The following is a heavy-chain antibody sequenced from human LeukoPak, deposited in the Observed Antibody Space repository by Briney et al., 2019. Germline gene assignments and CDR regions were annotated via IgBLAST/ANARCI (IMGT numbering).Heavy chain of an antibody. J-gene: IGHJ4*02. CDR2: IYYSGST. V-gene: IGHV4-39*07. Sequence: SETLSLTCTVSGGSISSSSYYWGWIRQPPGKGLEWIGSIYYSGSTYYNPSLKSRVTISVDTSKNQFSLKLSSVTAADMAVYYCARDAESGSGSYPYYFDYWGQGTLVTVSS. CDR3: ARDAESGSGSYPYYFDY. CDR1: GGSISSSSYY. D-gene: IGHD3-10*01.